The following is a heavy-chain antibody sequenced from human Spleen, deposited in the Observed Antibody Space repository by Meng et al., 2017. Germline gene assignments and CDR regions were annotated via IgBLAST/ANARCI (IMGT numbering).Heavy chain of an antibody. Sequence: VLSGAEVKKPGASVKVSCKASDYTLTSDGFSWVRQAPGQGLQWMGWINIYNCITNYGRNFQGRVTLTTDTSTSTGYMELRSLTSDDTAVYYCATRGNPYLDRWGQGTLVTVSS. V-gene: IGHV1-18*04. CDR2: INIYNCIT. J-gene: IGHJ4*02. CDR3: ATRGNPYLDR. CDR1: DYTLTSDG.